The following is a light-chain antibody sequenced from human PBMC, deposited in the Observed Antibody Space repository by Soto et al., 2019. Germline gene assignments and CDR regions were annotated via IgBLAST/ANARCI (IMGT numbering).Light chain of an antibody. CDR1: QTISSW. V-gene: IGKV1-5*03. CDR3: QHYNSYSEA. Sequence: DLQMTQCPSTRAGSVGDRVTITCRSSQTISSWFAWYQQKPGKAPKLLIYKASTLKSGVPSRFSGSGSGTEFTLTISSLQPDDFATYYCQHYNSYSEAFGQGTKVDIK. J-gene: IGKJ1*01. CDR2: KAS.